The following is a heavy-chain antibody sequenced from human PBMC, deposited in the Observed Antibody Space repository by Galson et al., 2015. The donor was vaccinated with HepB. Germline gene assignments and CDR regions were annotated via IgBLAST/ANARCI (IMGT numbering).Heavy chain of an antibody. J-gene: IGHJ1*01. CDR1: GGTFSSYA. D-gene: IGHD3-16*01. CDR3: ALPHAFHRYFQH. V-gene: IGHV1-69*13. CDR2: IIPIFGTA. Sequence: SVKVSCKASGGTFSSYAISWVRQAPGQGLEWMGGIIPIFGTANYAQKFQGRVTITADESTSTAYMELSSLRSEDTAVYYCALPHAFHRYFQHWGQGTLVTASS.